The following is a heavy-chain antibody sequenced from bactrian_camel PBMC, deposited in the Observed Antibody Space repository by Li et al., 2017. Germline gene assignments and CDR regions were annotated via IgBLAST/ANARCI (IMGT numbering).Heavy chain of an antibody. D-gene: IGHD4*01. Sequence: QLVESGGVSLHPGGSLTLSCAASGEGVYSSACMGWFRQAPGQKREAVAALYTAGDSTFYADSVKGRFTISRDNAKNTAYLQMNDLKPEDTAMYYCAEAPYRDGLGTKGRGKGTQ. CDR2: LYTAGDST. J-gene: IGHJ4*01. V-gene: IGHV3S54*01. CDR1: GEGVYSSAC. CDR3: AEAPYRDGLGTKG.